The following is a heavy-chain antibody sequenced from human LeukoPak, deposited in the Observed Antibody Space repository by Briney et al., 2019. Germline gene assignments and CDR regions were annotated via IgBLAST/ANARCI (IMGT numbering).Heavy chain of an antibody. CDR3: ASTPYDFWSGYMLYYFDY. V-gene: IGHV4-34*01. D-gene: IGHD3-3*01. Sequence: SETLSLTCAVYGGSFSGYYWSWIRQPPEKGLEWIGEINHSGSTNYNPSLKSRVTISVDTSKNQFSLKLSSVTAADTAVYYCASTPYDFWSGYMLYYFDYWGQGTLVTVSS. J-gene: IGHJ4*02. CDR1: GGSFSGYY. CDR2: INHSGST.